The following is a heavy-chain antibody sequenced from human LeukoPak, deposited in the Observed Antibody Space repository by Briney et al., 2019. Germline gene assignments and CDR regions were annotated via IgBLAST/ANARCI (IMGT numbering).Heavy chain of an antibody. CDR1: GFTFTTYW. CDR3: ARDAVDTANAV. D-gene: IGHD5-18*01. CDR2: INSDGSIT. V-gene: IGHV3-74*01. Sequence: GGSLRLSCAASGFTFTTYWMHWVRQAPGKGLVWVSHINSDGSITSYADSVKGRFTISRDNAKNTLYLQMNSLRAEDTAVYYCARDAVDTANAVWGQGTTVTVFS. J-gene: IGHJ6*02.